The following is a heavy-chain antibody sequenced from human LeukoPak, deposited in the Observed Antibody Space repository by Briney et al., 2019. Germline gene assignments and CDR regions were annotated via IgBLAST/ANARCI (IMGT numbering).Heavy chain of an antibody. CDR2: ISSSSSYI. Sequence: GGSLRLSCAASGFTFSSYSMNWVRQAPGKGLEWVSSISSSSSYIYYADSVKGRFTISRDNAKNSLYLQMNSLRAEDTAVYYCARVYGSGSYGAAFDIWGQGTMVTVSS. D-gene: IGHD3-10*01. CDR3: ARVYGSGSYGAAFDI. CDR1: GFTFSSYS. J-gene: IGHJ3*02. V-gene: IGHV3-21*01.